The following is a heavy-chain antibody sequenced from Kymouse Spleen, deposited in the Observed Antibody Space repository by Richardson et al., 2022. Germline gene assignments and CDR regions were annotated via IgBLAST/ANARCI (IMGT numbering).Heavy chain of an antibody. J-gene: IGHJ4*02. CDR3: ARKGYSYGYLFDY. Sequence: QLQLQESGPGLVKPSETLSLTCTVSGGSISSSSYYWGWIRQPPGKGLEWIGSIYYSGSTYYNPSLKSRVTISVDTSKNQFSLKLSSVTAADTAVYYCARKGYSYGYLFDYWGQGTLVTVSS. D-gene: IGHD5-18,IGHD5-18*01. CDR1: GGSISSSSYY. V-gene: IGHV4-39*01. CDR2: IYYSGST.